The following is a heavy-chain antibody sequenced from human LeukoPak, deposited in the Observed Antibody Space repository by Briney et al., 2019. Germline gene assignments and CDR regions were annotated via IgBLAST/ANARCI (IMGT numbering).Heavy chain of an antibody. CDR2: INPNSGGT. V-gene: IGHV1-2*02. D-gene: IGHD6-19*01. Sequence: GASVKVSCKASGYTFTGYYMRWVRQAPGQGLEWMGWINPNSGGTNYAQKFQGRVTMTRDTSISTAYMELSRLRSDDTAVYYCARWQAGQWLVPEFDYWGQGTLVTVSS. CDR1: GYTFTGYY. CDR3: ARWQAGQWLVPEFDY. J-gene: IGHJ4*02.